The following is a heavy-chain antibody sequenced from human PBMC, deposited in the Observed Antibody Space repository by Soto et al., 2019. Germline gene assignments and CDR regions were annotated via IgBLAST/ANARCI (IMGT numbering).Heavy chain of an antibody. Sequence: GASVKVSCTVSGYTLTELSMHWVRQAPGKGLEWMGGFDPEDGETIYAQKFQGRVTMTEDTSTDTAYMELSRLRSEDTAVYYCATAPLYDPQGFDPWGQGTLVTVSS. CDR3: ATAPLYDPQGFDP. D-gene: IGHD3-3*01. CDR1: GYTLTELS. V-gene: IGHV1-24*01. J-gene: IGHJ5*02. CDR2: FDPEDGET.